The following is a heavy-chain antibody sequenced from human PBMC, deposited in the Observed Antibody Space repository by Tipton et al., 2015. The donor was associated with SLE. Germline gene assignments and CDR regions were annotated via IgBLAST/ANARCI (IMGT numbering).Heavy chain of an antibody. D-gene: IGHD3-3*01. V-gene: IGHV3-30*19. CDR3: VRDRGYDFWSGPAYFDY. CDR2: ISYDGSNK. CDR1: GFTFSSYG. Sequence: SLRLSCAASGFTFSSYGMHWVRQAPGKGLEWVAVISYDGSNKYYADSVKGRFTISRDNSKNTLYLQMNSLRGEDTAVYYCVRDRGYDFWSGPAYFDYWGQGTLVTASS. J-gene: IGHJ4*02.